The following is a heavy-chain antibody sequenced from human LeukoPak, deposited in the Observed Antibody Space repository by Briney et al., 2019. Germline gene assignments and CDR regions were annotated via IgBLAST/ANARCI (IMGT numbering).Heavy chain of an antibody. CDR2: ISSSSSYI. CDR1: GFTFSSYS. Sequence: PGGSLRLSCAASGFTFSSYSMNWVRQAPGKGLEWVSSISSSSSYIYYADSVKGRFTISRDNAKNSLYLQMNSLRAEDTAVYYCARGLHGATQSGYWGQGTLVTVSS. D-gene: IGHD1-26*01. V-gene: IGHV3-21*01. J-gene: IGHJ4*02. CDR3: ARGLHGATQSGY.